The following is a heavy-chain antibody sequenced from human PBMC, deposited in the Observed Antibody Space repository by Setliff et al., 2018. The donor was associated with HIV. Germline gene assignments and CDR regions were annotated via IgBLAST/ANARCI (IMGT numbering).Heavy chain of an antibody. J-gene: IGHJ4*02. CDR1: GGSFSGYY. CDR2: IYHRGNT. Sequence: PSETLSLTCDVYGGSFSGYYWSWIRQPPGKGLEWIGEIYHRGNTSYNPSLKSRVTISVDTSKNQFSLKLMSVTAADTAVYYCARGDFRAVYDSSGFPFDYWGQGTLVTVSS. D-gene: IGHD3-22*01. CDR3: ARGDFRAVYDSSGFPFDY. V-gene: IGHV4-34*01.